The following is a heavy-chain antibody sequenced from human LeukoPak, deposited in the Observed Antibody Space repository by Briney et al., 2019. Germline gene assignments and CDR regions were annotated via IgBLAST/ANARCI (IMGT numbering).Heavy chain of an antibody. V-gene: IGHV4-61*02. CDR3: VRDWNGDYFDY. J-gene: IGHJ4*02. CDR2: IHTSGNT. CDR1: GDSISSGSYF. D-gene: IGHD1-1*01. Sequence: PSQTLSLTRIVSGDSISSGSYFWTWLRQPAGKGLEWIGRIHTSGNTNYSPSLKSRVTISRDTSKNQFSLRLTSVTAADTAVYYCVRDWNGDYFDYWGQGTLVTVSS.